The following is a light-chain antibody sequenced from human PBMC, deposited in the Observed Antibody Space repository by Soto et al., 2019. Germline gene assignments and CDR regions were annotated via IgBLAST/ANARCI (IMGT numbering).Light chain of an antibody. V-gene: IGKV1-39*01. Sequence: DIQMTQSPSSLSASVGDTVTITCRASRSIRGNVNWFQQKPGEAPKLLIHTSSRLQSGVPSRFSGSGFGTDFTLTIDSLQPEDFSTFYCQQSYSAPITFGQGTRLEIK. CDR2: TSS. J-gene: IGKJ5*01. CDR3: QQSYSAPIT. CDR1: RSIRGN.